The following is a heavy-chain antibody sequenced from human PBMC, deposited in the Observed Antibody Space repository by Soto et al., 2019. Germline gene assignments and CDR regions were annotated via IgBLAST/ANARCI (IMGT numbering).Heavy chain of an antibody. Sequence: QVQLQESGPGLVKYSQTLSLTCTVSGGPISSADYYWSWIRQPPGKGLEWIGYIYHSGSTSYNPSLKSRLSISVDTSKNQSSLRLSSVTAADTAVYYCARDGSGYESYYYSGMDVWGQGTTVTVSS. CDR3: ARDGSGYESYYYSGMDV. J-gene: IGHJ6*02. CDR2: IYHSGST. V-gene: IGHV4-30-4*01. D-gene: IGHD5-12*01. CDR1: GGPISSADYY.